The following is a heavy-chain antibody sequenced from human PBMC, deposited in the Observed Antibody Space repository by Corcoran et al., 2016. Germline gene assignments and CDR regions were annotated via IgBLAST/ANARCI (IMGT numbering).Heavy chain of an antibody. CDR3: GTGLLLTAEYFQH. Sequence: QVQLVQSGAEVKKPGASVKVSCKASGYTFTGYYMHWVRQAPGQGLEWMGWINPNSGGTNYAQKFQGRVTMTRDTSISTAYMELSRLRSDDTAGYYWGTGLLLTAEYFQHWGQGTLVTVSS. J-gene: IGHJ1*01. CDR1: GYTFTGYY. CDR2: INPNSGGT. V-gene: IGHV1-2*02. D-gene: IGHD3-22*01.